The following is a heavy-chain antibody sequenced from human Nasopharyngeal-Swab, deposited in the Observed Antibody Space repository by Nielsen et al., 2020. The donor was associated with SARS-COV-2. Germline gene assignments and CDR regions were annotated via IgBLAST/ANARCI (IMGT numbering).Heavy chain of an antibody. Sequence: GPLRLSCTASGGPISTTNSNWAWIRQAPGKGLQRIWTISYSGSTYHKPFLNSRVTITLDTSKNQFFLRLSSVTAADTAVYYCARDLGYAFTGRGVNWFDPWGQGTLVTVSS. CDR3: ARDLGYAFTGRGVNWFDP. V-gene: IGHV4-39*07. CDR2: ISYSGST. CDR1: GGPISTTNSN. J-gene: IGHJ5*02. D-gene: IGHD2-8*02.